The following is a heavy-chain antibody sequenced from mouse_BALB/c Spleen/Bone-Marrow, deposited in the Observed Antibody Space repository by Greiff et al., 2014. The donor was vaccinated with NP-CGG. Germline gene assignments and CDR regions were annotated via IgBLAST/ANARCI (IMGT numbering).Heavy chain of an antibody. V-gene: IGHV5-17*02. CDR3: ARSGSSSGYFDY. CDR2: ISSGSSTI. J-gene: IGHJ2*01. D-gene: IGHD1-1*01. CDR1: GFTFSSFG. Sequence: DVHLVESGGGLVQPGGSRKLSCAASGFTFSSFGMHWVRQAPEKGLEWVAYISSGSSTIYYADTVMGRFTISRDNPKTTLFLQMNSLRSEDTAMYDCARSGSSSGYFDYWGQGTTLTVSS.